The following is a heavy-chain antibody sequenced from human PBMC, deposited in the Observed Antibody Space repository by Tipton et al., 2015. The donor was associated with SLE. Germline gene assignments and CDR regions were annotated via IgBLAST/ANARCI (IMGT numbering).Heavy chain of an antibody. D-gene: IGHD5-18*01. CDR3: ALAVKRYSYGPPFDY. J-gene: IGHJ4*02. V-gene: IGHV4-39*07. CDR1: GGSISSSSYY. CDR2: INHSGST. Sequence: TLSLTCTVSGGSISSSSYYWGWIRQPPGKGLEWIGEINHSGSTNYNPYLKSRVTISVDTSKNQFSLKLSSVTAADTAVYYCALAVKRYSYGPPFDYWGQGTLVSVFS.